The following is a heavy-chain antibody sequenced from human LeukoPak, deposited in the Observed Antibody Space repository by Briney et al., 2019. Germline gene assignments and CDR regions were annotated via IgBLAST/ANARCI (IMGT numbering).Heavy chain of an antibody. D-gene: IGHD3-10*01. J-gene: IGHJ2*01. CDR1: GYSFTRYW. CDR3: ARGRGTGVPIGPRYFDL. Sequence: GGSLKISCKGPGYSFTRYWIGWVRQIPGKGLEWMWIIYPDDSDTRYRPSFQDQVTISADKSISTAFLRWTNLKASDTAIYYCARGRGTGVPIGPRYFDLWGRGTLVTVSS. V-gene: IGHV5-51*01. CDR2: IYPDDSDT.